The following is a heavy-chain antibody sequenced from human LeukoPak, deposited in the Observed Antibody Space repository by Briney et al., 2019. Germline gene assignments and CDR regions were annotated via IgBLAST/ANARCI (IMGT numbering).Heavy chain of an antibody. D-gene: IGHD2-15*01. Sequence: GASVKVSCKASGYTFTGYYMHWVRQAPGQGLEWMGWINPSGGSTSYAQKFQGRVTMTRDMSTSTVYMELSSLRSEDTAVYYCAREEGYCSGGSCYPSGAFDIWGQGTMVTVSS. V-gene: IGHV1-46*01. CDR2: INPSGGST. CDR3: AREEGYCSGGSCYPSGAFDI. J-gene: IGHJ3*02. CDR1: GYTFTGYY.